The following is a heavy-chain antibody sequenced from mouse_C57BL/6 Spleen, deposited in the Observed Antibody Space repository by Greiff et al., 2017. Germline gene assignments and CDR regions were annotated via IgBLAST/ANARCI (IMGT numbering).Heavy chain of an antibody. J-gene: IGHJ3*01. CDR3: ARGASYYGSSSAWFAY. CDR1: GYTFTDYT. V-gene: IGHV1-22*01. D-gene: IGHD1-1*01. Sequence: VQLQQSGPELVKPGASVKMSCKASGYTFTDYTMHWVKQSHGKSLEWIGYINPNNGGTSYNQKFKGKATLTVTQSSSTAYMELRSLTSEDSAVYNCARGASYYGSSSAWFAYWGQGTLVTVSA. CDR2: INPNNGGT.